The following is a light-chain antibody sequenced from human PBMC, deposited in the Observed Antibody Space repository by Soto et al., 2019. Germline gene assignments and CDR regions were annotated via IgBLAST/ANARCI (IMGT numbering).Light chain of an antibody. J-gene: IGLJ1*01. V-gene: IGLV1-44*01. Sequence: QSVLTQPPSASGTPGQRVTISCSGSSSNIGINTVNWYQQLPGAAPKLLIYTNNQRPSGVPDRFSASKSGTSASLAISGLQSEDEADYYYAAWDDSLNGYVFGTGTKVTVL. CDR1: SSNIGINT. CDR2: TNN. CDR3: AAWDDSLNGYV.